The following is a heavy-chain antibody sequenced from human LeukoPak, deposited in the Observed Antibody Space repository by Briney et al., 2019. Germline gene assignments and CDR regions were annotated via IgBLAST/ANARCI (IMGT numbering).Heavy chain of an antibody. J-gene: IGHJ4*02. CDR2: IKQDGSDK. CDR1: GFTFSSYW. D-gene: IGHD3-22*01. CDR3: ARNYYDSSGYYVY. Sequence: GGTLRLSCVVSGFTFSSYWMSWVRQAPGKGLEGVANIKQDGSDKSYVASLRGRFTISRDNAKNSLYLQMNNLSAEDTAVYYCARNYYDSSGYYVYWGRGTLATVSS. V-gene: IGHV3-7*01.